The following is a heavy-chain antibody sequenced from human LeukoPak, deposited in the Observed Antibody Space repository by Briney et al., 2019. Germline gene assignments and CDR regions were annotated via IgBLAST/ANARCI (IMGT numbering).Heavy chain of an antibody. J-gene: IGHJ5*02. D-gene: IGHD3-3*01. V-gene: IGHV1-69*13. Sequence: SVKVSCKASGGTFSSYAISWVRQAPGQGLEWMGGIIPIFGTANYAQKFQGRVTITADESTSTAYMELSSLRSEDTAVYYCARAPQSQRFLEWLSPHNWFDPWGQGTLVTVSS. CDR1: GGTFSSYA. CDR3: ARAPQSQRFLEWLSPHNWFDP. CDR2: IIPIFGTA.